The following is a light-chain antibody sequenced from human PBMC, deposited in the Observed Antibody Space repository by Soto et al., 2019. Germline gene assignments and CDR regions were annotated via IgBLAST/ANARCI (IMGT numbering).Light chain of an antibody. CDR2: GAS. Sequence: DIQMTQSSSSLSASVGDRVTITCRASQSISFYLNWYQHRPGKAPQLLIYGASTLRSGVPSRFSGRGSGTDFTLTITSLQPEDFATYSCQEGYTSSRTFGQGTTVEI. CDR1: QSISFY. CDR3: QEGYTSSRT. V-gene: IGKV1-39*01. J-gene: IGKJ1*01.